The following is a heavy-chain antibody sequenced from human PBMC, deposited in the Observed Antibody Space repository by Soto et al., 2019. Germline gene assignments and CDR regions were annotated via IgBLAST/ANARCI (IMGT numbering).Heavy chain of an antibody. Sequence: QVQLVQSGAEVKKPGASVKVSCKASGYTFTSYGISWVRQAPGQGLEWMGWISAYNGNTNYAQKLQGRVTMTTDTYTSTAYMELRSLRSDDTAVYYCARDTPERLYRGGGSDYYYYGMDVWGQGTTVTVYS. D-gene: IGHD2-2*02. J-gene: IGHJ6*02. V-gene: IGHV1-18*01. CDR2: ISAYNGNT. CDR3: ARDTPERLYRGGGSDYYYYGMDV. CDR1: GYTFTSYG.